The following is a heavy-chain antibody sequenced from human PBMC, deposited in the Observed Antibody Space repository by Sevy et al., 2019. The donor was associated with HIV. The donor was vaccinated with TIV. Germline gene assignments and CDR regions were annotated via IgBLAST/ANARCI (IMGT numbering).Heavy chain of an antibody. D-gene: IGHD2-2*01. Sequence: ASVKVSCKASGYTFTSYYMHWVRQAPGQGLEWMGIINPSGGSTSYAQKFQGRVTMTRDTSTSTVYMELSSLRSEDTAVYYCARDRRLGSTSPYYYYYGMDVWGQWTTVTVSS. CDR2: INPSGGST. V-gene: IGHV1-46*01. CDR3: ARDRRLGSTSPYYYYYGMDV. CDR1: GYTFTSYY. J-gene: IGHJ6*02.